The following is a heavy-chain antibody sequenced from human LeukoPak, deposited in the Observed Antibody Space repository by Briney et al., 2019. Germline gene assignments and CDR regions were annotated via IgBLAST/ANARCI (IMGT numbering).Heavy chain of an antibody. J-gene: IGHJ4*02. CDR3: AREESIGSYQFLNEY. V-gene: IGHV1-69*06. Sequence: SVKVSCKASGGTFSSYDISWVRQAPGQGLEWMGGIMPMFGTANYAQKFQGRVTITADKSTSTAYMEVRSLRSDDTAVYYCAREESIGSYQFLNEYWGQGTLVTVSS. CDR1: GGTFSSYD. CDR2: IMPMFGTA. D-gene: IGHD1-26*01.